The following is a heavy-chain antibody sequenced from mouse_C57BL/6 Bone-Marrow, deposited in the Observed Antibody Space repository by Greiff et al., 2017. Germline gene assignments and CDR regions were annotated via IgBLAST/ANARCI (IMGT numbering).Heavy chain of an antibody. CDR1: GYTFTSYW. CDR2: IHPNSGST. Sequence: QVQLPQPGAELVKPGASVKLSCKASGYTFTSYWMHWVKQRPGQGLEWIGMIHPNSGSTNYNEKFKSKATLTVDKSSSTAYKQLSSLTSEYSAVFCFSRCNGCYLYYFDYWGQGTTLTVSS. J-gene: IGHJ2*01. D-gene: IGHD2-3*01. CDR3: SRCNGCYLYYFDY. V-gene: IGHV1-64*01.